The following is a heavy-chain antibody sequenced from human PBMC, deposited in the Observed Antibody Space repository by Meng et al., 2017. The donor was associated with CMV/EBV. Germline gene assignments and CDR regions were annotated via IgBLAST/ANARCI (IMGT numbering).Heavy chain of an antibody. CDR3: ARGGIAAAGSDFFDY. D-gene: IGHD6-13*01. CDR2: IYYSGST. V-gene: IGHV4-31*02. J-gene: IGHJ4*02. CDR1: GSSSSGGYC. Sequence: GSSSSGGYCWSWIRQHPGKGLEWIGYIYYSGSTYYNPSLKSRVTISVDTSKNQFSLKLSSVTAADTAVYYCARGGIAAAGSDFFDYWGQGTLVTVSS.